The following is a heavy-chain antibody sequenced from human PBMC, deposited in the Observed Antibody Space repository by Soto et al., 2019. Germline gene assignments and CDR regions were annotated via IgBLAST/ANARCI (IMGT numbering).Heavy chain of an antibody. D-gene: IGHD3-10*01. CDR1: S. Sequence: SLHWVRQAPGLGLEWMGRINPILSMSNYAQRFQGRVTMTADKSTSTAYMELSSLRSEDTAMYYCASSYGSGYRAFDYWGQGALVTVSS. J-gene: IGHJ4*02. V-gene: IGHV1-69*02. CDR3: ASSYGSGYRAFDY. CDR2: INPILSMS.